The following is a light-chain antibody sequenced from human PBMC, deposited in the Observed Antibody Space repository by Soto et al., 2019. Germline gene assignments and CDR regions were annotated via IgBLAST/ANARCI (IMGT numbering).Light chain of an antibody. CDR1: SSNIGRNY. CDR3: AAWDDSLRGYV. CDR2: GNT. V-gene: IGLV1-47*02. J-gene: IGLJ1*01. Sequence: QSVLSQPPSASGTPGQRVTISCSGSSSNIGRNYIYWYQQLQGTAPKLLIYGNTQRPSGVPDRFSGSKSGTSVSLAISGLRSEDEADYYCAAWDDSLRGYVFGTGTKVTVL.